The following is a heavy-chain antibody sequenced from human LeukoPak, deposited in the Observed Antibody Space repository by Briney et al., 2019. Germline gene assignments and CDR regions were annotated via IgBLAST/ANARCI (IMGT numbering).Heavy chain of an antibody. CDR3: ARGYCSGGSCVGYYYGMDV. V-gene: IGHV4-34*01. J-gene: IGHJ6*02. CDR2: INHSGST. Sequence: SETLSLTCAVYGGSFSGYYWSWTRQPPGKGLEWIGEINHSGSTNYNPSLKSRVTISVDTSKNQFSLKLSSVTAADTAVYYCARGYCSGGSCVGYYYGMDVWGQGTTVTVSS. D-gene: IGHD2-15*01. CDR1: GGSFSGYY.